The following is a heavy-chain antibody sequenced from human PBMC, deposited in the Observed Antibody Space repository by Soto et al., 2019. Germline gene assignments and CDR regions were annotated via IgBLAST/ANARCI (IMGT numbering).Heavy chain of an antibody. J-gene: IGHJ3*02. Sequence: QVQLQESGPGLVKPSQTLSLTGTVSGGSISSGGYYWSWIRQNPGKGMEWIGYIYYSGTTTYNPSLQSRLTRSVDTSKNQLSLKLNSMTAADTAVYYCARDESATDAFDIWGQGTMVTVSS. V-gene: IGHV4-31*03. CDR1: GGSISSGGYY. D-gene: IGHD5-12*01. CDR2: IYYSGTT. CDR3: ARDESATDAFDI.